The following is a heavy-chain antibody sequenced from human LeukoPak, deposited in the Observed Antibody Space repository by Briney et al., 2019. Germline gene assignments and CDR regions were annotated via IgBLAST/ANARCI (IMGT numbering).Heavy chain of an antibody. J-gene: IGHJ4*02. CDR1: FSLWYFV. CDR2: FIGKAYCGTT. V-gene: IGHV3-49*04. D-gene: IGHD3-3*01. CDR3: TREPSYYDFWSGYSAFDY. Sequence: GVLRLSLTAFLFSLWYFVMSWVRAPPGEGLGGGGFFIGKAYCGTTEYAASVKGRFTISRDDSKSIAYLQMNSLKTEGTAVYYCTREPSYYDFWSGYSAFDYWGQGALVTVSS.